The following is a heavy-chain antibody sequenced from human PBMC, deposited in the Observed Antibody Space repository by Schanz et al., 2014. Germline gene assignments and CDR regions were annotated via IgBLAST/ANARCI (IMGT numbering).Heavy chain of an antibody. CDR1: GISFSSHS. J-gene: IGHJ4*02. CDR3: ARIGGSVFDY. Sequence: EVQLMESGGGLVKPGGSLRLSCVASGISFSSHSFNWIRQPPGRGLEWVSYIGNGGVTIYYADSVKGRFTISRDNSKNSLYLQMNSLRAEDTAVYYCARIGGSVFDYWAQGTLVTVSS. CDR2: IGNGGVTI. D-gene: IGHD3-10*01. V-gene: IGHV3-21*05.